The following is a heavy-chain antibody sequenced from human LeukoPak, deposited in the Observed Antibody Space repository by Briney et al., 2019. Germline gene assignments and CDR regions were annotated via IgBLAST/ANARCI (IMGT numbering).Heavy chain of an antibody. CDR3: AKDLSADYGDYAPDY. CDR1: GFTLSSYG. CDR2: ISYDGSNK. D-gene: IGHD4-17*01. J-gene: IGHJ4*02. V-gene: IGHV3-30*18. Sequence: PGGSLRLSCAASGFTLSSYGMHWVRQAPGKGLEWVAVISYDGSNKYYADSVKGRFTISRDNSKNTLYLQMNSLRAEDTAVYYCAKDLSADYGDYAPDYWGQGTLVTVSS.